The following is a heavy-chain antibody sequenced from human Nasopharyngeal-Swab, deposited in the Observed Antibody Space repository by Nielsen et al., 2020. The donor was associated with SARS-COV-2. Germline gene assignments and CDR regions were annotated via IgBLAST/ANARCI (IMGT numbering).Heavy chain of an antibody. CDR2: ISIHNGNT. V-gene: IGHV1-18*01. Sequence: ASVQVFCKASGYTSANDGSISVRQAPAQGLEWMGWISIHNGNTNYAQKLQGIVTMTTDTSTSTAYMELRGLRTGDTAVYYCARFVYSTGWYSLDYWSQGTLVTVSS. J-gene: IGHJ4*02. CDR3: ARFVYSTGWYSLDY. CDR1: GYTSANDG. D-gene: IGHD6-19*01.